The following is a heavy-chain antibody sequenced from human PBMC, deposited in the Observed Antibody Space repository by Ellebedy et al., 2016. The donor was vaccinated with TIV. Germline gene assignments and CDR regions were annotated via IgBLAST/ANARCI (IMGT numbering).Heavy chain of an antibody. CDR2: ISSSSSTI. Sequence: GESLKISCAASGFTFSSYSMNWVRQAPGKGLEWVSYISSSSSTIYYADSVKGRFTISRDNAKNSLYLQMNSLRSEDTAVYYCARYQGYYYDSSEYPKSAEYFQHWGRGTLVTVSS. J-gene: IGHJ1*01. CDR3: ARYQGYYYDSSEYPKSAEYFQH. D-gene: IGHD3-22*01. CDR1: GFTFSSYS. V-gene: IGHV3-48*01.